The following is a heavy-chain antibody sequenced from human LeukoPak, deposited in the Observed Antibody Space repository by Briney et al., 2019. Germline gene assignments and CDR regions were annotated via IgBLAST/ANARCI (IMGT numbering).Heavy chain of an antibody. CDR3: ARGPSTHSGSYDAFDI. CDR2: IYYSGST. Sequence: PSETLSLTCTVSGGSISSYYWSWIRQPPGKGLEWTGYIYYSGSTNYNPSLKSRVTISVDTSKNQFSLKLSSVTAADTAVYYCARGPSTHSGSYDAFDIWGQGTMVTVSS. CDR1: GGSISSYY. J-gene: IGHJ3*02. D-gene: IGHD1-26*01. V-gene: IGHV4-59*01.